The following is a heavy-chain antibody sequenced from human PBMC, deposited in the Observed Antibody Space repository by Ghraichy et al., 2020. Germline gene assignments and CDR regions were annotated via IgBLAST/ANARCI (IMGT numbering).Heavy chain of an antibody. V-gene: IGHV3-23*01. J-gene: IGHJ3*02. CDR1: GFTFSSYA. Sequence: GGSLRLSCAASGFTFSSYAMSWVRQAPGKGLEWVSAISGSGGSTYYADSVKGRFTISRDNSKNTLYLQMNSLRAEDTAVYYCAKMVRGVIGHGSEAFDIWGQGTMVTVSS. CDR3: AKMVRGVIGHGSEAFDI. D-gene: IGHD3-10*01. CDR2: ISGSGGST.